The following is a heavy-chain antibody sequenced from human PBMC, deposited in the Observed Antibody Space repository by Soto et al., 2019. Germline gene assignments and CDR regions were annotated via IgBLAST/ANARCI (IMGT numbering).Heavy chain of an antibody. CDR1: GFTFSTYA. CDR3: AKDGGGYNYGYVMLDKYYYGMDV. J-gene: IGHJ6*02. D-gene: IGHD5-18*01. V-gene: IGHV3-30-3*01. CDR2: ISYDGTNK. Sequence: QVQLVESGGGVVQPGRSLRLSCAASGFTFSTYAMHWVRQAPGKGLEWVAVISYDGTNKYYADSVRGRFTISRANSKNTLFLQMNSLRAEDTAVYYCAKDGGGYNYGYVMLDKYYYGMDVWGQGTTVTVSS.